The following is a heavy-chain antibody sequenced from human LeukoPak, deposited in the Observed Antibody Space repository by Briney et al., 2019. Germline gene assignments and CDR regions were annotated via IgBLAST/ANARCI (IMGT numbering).Heavy chain of an antibody. D-gene: IGHD4-17*01. Sequence: SETLSLTCTVSGDSINSGSYYWSWIRQPAGKGLEWIGRIYNSGSANYNPSLKSRVTISVDTSKNQFSLRLSSVTAADTAVYYCARAIDYGDSYFNYWGQGTLVTVSS. J-gene: IGHJ4*02. CDR2: IYNSGSA. V-gene: IGHV4-61*02. CDR1: GDSINSGSYY. CDR3: ARAIDYGDSYFNY.